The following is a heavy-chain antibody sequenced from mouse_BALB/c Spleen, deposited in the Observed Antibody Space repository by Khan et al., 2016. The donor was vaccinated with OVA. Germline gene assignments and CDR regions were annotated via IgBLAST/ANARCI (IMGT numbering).Heavy chain of an antibody. V-gene: IGHV5-12-1*01. CDR2: ISSGGGIT. Sequence: EVQLVESGGGLVKPGGSLKLSCAASGFAFSSYDMSWVRQPPETRLEWVAYISSGGGITYYPATVKGRFTISRDNAKNTLYLQMNSLKSEDTAMYYCARRLANWFAYWGQGTLVTVSA. CDR3: ARRLANWFAY. D-gene: IGHD1-1*01. J-gene: IGHJ3*01. CDR1: GFAFSSYD.